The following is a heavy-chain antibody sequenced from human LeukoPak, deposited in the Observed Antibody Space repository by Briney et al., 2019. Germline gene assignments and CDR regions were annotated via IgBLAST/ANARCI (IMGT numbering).Heavy chain of an antibody. Sequence: GESLKISCKGSGYSFTSYWIGWVRQMPGKGLEWMGIIYPGDSDTRYSPSFQGQVTISADKSIRTAYLQWSSLKASDTAMYYCARLASSCSSTSCYSNWFDPWGQGTLVTVSS. V-gene: IGHV5-51*01. D-gene: IGHD2-2*01. J-gene: IGHJ5*02. CDR3: ARLASSCSSTSCYSNWFDP. CDR1: GYSFTSYW. CDR2: IYPGDSDT.